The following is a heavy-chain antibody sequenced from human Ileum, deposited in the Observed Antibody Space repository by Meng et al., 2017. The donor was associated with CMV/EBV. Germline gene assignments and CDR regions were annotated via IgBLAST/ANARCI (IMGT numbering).Heavy chain of an antibody. D-gene: IGHD1-26*01. V-gene: IGHV1-46*01. CDR3: SRDLHGMDSGSYLVY. J-gene: IGHJ4*02. CDR2: INPSGDST. Sequence: ASVKVPCNASGYTFTSYYIHWVRQAPGQGLEWMGIINPSGDSTSYAQKFQSRVTMTMDTSTSTVYMELNSLRSEDTAVYFCSRDLHGMDSGSYLVYWGQGTLVTVSS. CDR1: GYTFTSYY.